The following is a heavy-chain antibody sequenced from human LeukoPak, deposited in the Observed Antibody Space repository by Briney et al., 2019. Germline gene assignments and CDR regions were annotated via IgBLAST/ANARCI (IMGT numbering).Heavy chain of an antibody. Sequence: GGSLRLSCAASGFTLTTYSMNWVRQAPGKGLEWISYISPSGRPIYQLDSVKGRFTISRDNAKNTLYLQMNSLRAEDTAFYCARNPDTGGYFDDWGQGTLVTVSS. J-gene: IGHJ4*02. D-gene: IGHD2-8*02. V-gene: IGHV3-48*04. CDR2: ISPSGRPI. CDR1: GFTLTTYS. CDR3: ARNPDTGGYFDD.